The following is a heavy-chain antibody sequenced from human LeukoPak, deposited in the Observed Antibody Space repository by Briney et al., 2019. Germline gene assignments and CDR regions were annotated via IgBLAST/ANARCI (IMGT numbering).Heavy chain of an antibody. J-gene: IGHJ2*01. Sequence: SETLSLTCAVYGGSFSGYYWSWIRQPPGKGLEWIGEINHSGSTNYNPSLKSRVTISVGTSKNQFSLKLSSVTAADTAVYYCARDRGKGYFDLWGRGTLVTVSS. V-gene: IGHV4-34*01. CDR2: INHSGST. CDR1: GGSFSGYY. CDR3: ARDRGKGYFDL.